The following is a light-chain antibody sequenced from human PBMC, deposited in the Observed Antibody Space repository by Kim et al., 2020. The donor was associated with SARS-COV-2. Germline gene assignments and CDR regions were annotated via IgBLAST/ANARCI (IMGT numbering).Light chain of an antibody. CDR2: GAP. J-gene: IGKJ4*01. CDR3: QQYNNWPL. Sequence: SGSPGESATLSCRASQSVSSNLAWYQQKPGQAPRLLIYGAPTRATGIPARFSGSGSGTEFTLTISSLQSEDFAVYYCQQYNNWPLFGGGTKVDIK. V-gene: IGKV3-15*01. CDR1: QSVSSN.